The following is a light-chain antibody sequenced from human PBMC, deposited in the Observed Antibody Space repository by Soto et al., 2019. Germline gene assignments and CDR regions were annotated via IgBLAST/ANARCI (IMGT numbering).Light chain of an antibody. CDR2: GAS. J-gene: IGKJ4*01. Sequence: EIVMTQSPATLSVSPGERATLSCRASQSVSSNLAWYQQKPGQAPRLLIYGASTRVTGIPARFSGSRSGTEDTLTISSLQSEDFAVYYCQQYNSWPPLTFGGGTKVEIK. CDR3: QQYNSWPPLT. V-gene: IGKV3-15*01. CDR1: QSVSSN.